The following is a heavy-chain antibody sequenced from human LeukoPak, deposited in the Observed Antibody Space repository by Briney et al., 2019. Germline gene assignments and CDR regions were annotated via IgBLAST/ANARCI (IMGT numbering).Heavy chain of an antibody. J-gene: IGHJ6*02. Sequence: SETLSLTCTVSGGFISSSSYYWGWIRQPPGKGLEWIGSIYYSGSTYYNPSLKSRVTISVDTSKNQFSLKLSSVTAADTAVYYCARHCSSTSCYRYVYYYYGMDVWGQGTTVTVSS. D-gene: IGHD2-2*01. CDR2: IYYSGST. CDR3: ARHCSSTSCYRYVYYYYGMDV. V-gene: IGHV4-39*01. CDR1: GGFISSSSYY.